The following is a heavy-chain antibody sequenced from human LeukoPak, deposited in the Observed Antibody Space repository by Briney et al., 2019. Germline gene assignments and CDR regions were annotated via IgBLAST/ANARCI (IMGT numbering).Heavy chain of an antibody. D-gene: IGHD3-9*01. CDR1: GGSFSGNY. CDR2: INHVGRT. Sequence: SETLSLTCAVYGGSFSGNYWSWIRQPPGKGLEWIGEINHVGRTNYNPSLKSRVTISVDTSKNQFSLKLSPVTAADTAMYYCARRDDVLTGYYSYYYYGMDVWGQGTTVTVSS. V-gene: IGHV4-34*01. J-gene: IGHJ6*02. CDR3: ARRDDVLTGYYSYYYYGMDV.